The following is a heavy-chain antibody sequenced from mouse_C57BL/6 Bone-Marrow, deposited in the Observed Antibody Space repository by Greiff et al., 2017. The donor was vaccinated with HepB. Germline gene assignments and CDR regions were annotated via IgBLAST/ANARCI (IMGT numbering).Heavy chain of an antibody. V-gene: IGHV2-9-1*01. Sequence: VKLMESGPGLVAPSQCLSITCTVSGFSLTSYAISWVRQPPGKGLEWLGVIWTGGGTNYNSALKSRLSISKDNSKSQVLLKMSSLQTDDTARYYCARDLDSSGYFTWFAYWGQGTLVTVSA. D-gene: IGHD3-2*02. CDR2: IWTGGGT. J-gene: IGHJ3*01. CDR1: GFSLTSYA. CDR3: ARDLDSSGYFTWFAY.